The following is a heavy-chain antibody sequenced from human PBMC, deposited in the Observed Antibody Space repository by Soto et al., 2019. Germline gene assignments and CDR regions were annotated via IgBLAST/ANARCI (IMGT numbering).Heavy chain of an antibody. D-gene: IGHD1-26*01. J-gene: IGHJ6*02. V-gene: IGHV4-34*01. CDR2: INHSGST. CDR3: ARGESRGTHYRHYYYGMDV. Sequence: PSETLSLTCAVYGGSFSGYYWSWIRQPPGKGLEWIGEINHSGSTNYNPSLKSRVTISADTSKNQFSLKLSSVTAADTAVYYCARGESRGTHYRHYYYGMDVWGQGTTVTVSS. CDR1: GGSFSGYY.